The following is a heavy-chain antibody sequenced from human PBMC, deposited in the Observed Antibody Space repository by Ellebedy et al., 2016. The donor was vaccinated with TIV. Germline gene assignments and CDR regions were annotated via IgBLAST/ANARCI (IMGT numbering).Heavy chain of an antibody. CDR1: GYTFTSYD. J-gene: IGHJ4*02. CDR2: MNPNSDNT. CDR3: ARGGYSFGSGDFDY. V-gene: IGHV1-8*01. Sequence: ASVKVSCKASGYTFTSYDLNWVRQATGQGLEWMGWMNPNSDNTGYAQKFQGRVTMTRNTSISTAYMELSSLRSEDTAVYYCARGGYSFGSGDFDYWGQGTLVTVSS. D-gene: IGHD5-18*01.